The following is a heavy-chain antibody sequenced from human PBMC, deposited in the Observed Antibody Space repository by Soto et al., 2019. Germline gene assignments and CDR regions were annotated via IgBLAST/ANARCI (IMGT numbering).Heavy chain of an antibody. CDR3: AHIPLGFATRFAP. Sequence: QITLKESGPTLVKPTQTLTLTCTFSGFSLTTTGVGVGWIRQPPGKALEWLALIFWDDDKRYSPSLKSRLTITQAASKDPVVLTMTNMAPLDTATYYCAHIPLGFATRFAPLGQGTLVTVSS. J-gene: IGHJ5*02. V-gene: IGHV2-5*02. D-gene: IGHD2-15*01. CDR2: IFWDDDK. CDR1: GFSLTTTGVG.